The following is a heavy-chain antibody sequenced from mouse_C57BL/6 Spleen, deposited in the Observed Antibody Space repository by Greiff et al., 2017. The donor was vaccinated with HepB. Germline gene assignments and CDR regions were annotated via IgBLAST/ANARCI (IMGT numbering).Heavy chain of an antibody. Sequence: EVQLQESGPGMVKPSQSLSLTCTVTGYSITSGYDWHWIRHFPGNKLEWMGYISYSGSTNYNPSLKSRISITHDTSKNHFFLKLNSVTTEDTATYYCARWGDHGAMDYWGQGTSVTVSS. CDR3: ARWGDHGAMDY. J-gene: IGHJ4*01. CDR2: ISYSGST. CDR1: GYSITSGYD. V-gene: IGHV3-1*01.